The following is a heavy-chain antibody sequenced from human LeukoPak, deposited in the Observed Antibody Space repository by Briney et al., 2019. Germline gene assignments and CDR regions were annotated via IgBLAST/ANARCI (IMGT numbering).Heavy chain of an antibody. Sequence: PSETLSLTCTVSGYSISNGYYWGWIRQPPGKGLEWIGSIYGSTYYNPSLKSRVTISVDTSKNQFSLKLSSVTAVDTAVYYCARTSSWGSTAPFDYWGQGTLVTVSS. V-gene: IGHV4-38-2*02. CDR2: IYGST. J-gene: IGHJ4*02. CDR3: ARTSSWGSTAPFDY. CDR1: GYSISNGYY. D-gene: IGHD7-27*01.